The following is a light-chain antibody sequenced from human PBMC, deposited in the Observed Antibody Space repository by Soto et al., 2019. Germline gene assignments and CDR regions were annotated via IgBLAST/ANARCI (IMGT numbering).Light chain of an antibody. J-gene: IGLJ1*01. Sequence: QSVLTQPPSASGSPGQSVTISCTGTSSDVGSYNYVSWYQQNPGKAPKLIIYEVSKRPPGVPDRFSGSKSSNTASLSVSGLQAEDDGDYYCSSYAGSNIYVFGTGTKVTVL. CDR2: EVS. CDR1: SSDVGSYNY. V-gene: IGLV2-8*01. CDR3: SSYAGSNIYV.